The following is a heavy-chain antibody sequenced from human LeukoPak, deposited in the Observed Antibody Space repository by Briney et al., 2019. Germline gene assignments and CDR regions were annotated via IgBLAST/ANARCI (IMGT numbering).Heavy chain of an antibody. Sequence: SETLSLTCTVSGGSMNSFHWNWIRQPAGNGLECIGRIYTSGTTNYNPSLESRVTMSIDTSKNQFSLNLSSVTAADTAVYYCARGSGYNYGQYYFDYWGQGTLVIVSS. CDR3: ARGSGYNYGQYYFDY. CDR2: IYTSGTT. J-gene: IGHJ4*02. V-gene: IGHV4-4*07. CDR1: GGSMNSFH. D-gene: IGHD5-18*01.